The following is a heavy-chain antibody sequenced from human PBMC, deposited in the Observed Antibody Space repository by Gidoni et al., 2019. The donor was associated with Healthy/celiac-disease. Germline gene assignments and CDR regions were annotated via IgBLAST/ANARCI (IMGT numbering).Heavy chain of an antibody. Sequence: EVQLVESGGGLVKPGRSLRLSCTASGFTFGDYAMSWFRQAPGKGLEWVGFIRSKAYGGTTEYAASVKGRFTISRDDSKSIAYLQMNSLKTEDTAVYYCTRESYTYQVHGDYLGYWGQGTLVTVSS. V-gene: IGHV3-49*05. CDR1: GFTFGDYA. CDR2: IRSKAYGGTT. CDR3: TRESYTYQVHGDYLGY. J-gene: IGHJ4*02. D-gene: IGHD4-17*01.